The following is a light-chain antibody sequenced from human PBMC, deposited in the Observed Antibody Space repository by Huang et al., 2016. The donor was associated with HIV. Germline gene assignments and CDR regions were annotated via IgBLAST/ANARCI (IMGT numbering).Light chain of an antibody. CDR3: QQRSNWSLT. J-gene: IGKJ4*01. Sequence: EIVLTQSPATLSLSSGERATLSCRASQIVGSYLAWYQQKPGQAPRLLLYDASNRSPGIPARLSGSGSGTDFTLTISGLEPEDFAVYDCQQRSNWSLTVGGGTMVEIK. CDR1: QIVGSY. CDR2: DAS. V-gene: IGKV3-11*01.